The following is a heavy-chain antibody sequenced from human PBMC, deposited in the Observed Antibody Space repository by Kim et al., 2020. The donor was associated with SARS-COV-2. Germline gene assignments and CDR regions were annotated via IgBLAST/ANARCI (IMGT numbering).Heavy chain of an antibody. Sequence: ASVKVSCKVSGYTLTELSMHWVRQAPGKGLEWMGGFDPEDGETIYAQKFQGRVTMTENTSTDTAYMELSSLRSEDTAVYYCATSPPGGWFGSNDYYYGMDVWGQGTTVTVSS. CDR3: ATSPPGGWFGSNDYYYGMDV. D-gene: IGHD3-10*01. CDR2: FDPEDGET. J-gene: IGHJ6*02. CDR1: GYTLTELS. V-gene: IGHV1-24*01.